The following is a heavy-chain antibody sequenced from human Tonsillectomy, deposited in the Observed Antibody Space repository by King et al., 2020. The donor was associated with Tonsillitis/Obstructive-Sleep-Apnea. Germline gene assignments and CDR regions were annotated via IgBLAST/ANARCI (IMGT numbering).Heavy chain of an antibody. Sequence: VQLVESGGGLVQPGGSLRLSCAASGITFSSYAMSWVRQAPGKGLEWVSTISGGGGSTYYADSVKGRFIISRDNSKNTLYLQMNSLRAEDTAVYYCAKAMVQGIIITIFDYWGRGTLVTVSS. V-gene: IGHV3-23*04. CDR3: AKAMVQGIIITIFDY. CDR1: GITFSSYA. CDR2: ISGGGGST. D-gene: IGHD3-10*01. J-gene: IGHJ4*02.